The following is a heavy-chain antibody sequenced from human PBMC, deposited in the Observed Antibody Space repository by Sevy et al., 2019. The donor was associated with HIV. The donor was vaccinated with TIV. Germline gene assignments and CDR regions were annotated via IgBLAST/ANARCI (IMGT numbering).Heavy chain of an antibody. CDR1: GFAFSDHY. Sequence: GGSLRLSCAASGFAFSDHYVDWVRQAPGKGLQWVGRIRNRPNRYTTEYAASGEGRFTISRDDSTHSLYLQMNSLETEDSAVYYCVRGPNCGVGGCQQISPYCLDVWGKRATVTVSS. J-gene: IGHJ6*03. CDR2: IRNRPNRYTT. CDR3: VRGPNCGVGGCQQISPYCLDV. D-gene: IGHD2-21*01. V-gene: IGHV3-72*01.